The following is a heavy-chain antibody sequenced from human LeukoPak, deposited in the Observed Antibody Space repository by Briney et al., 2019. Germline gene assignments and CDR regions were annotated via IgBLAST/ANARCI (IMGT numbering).Heavy chain of an antibody. J-gene: IGHJ4*02. CDR3: ARCPYSSGCPDY. Sequence: SETLSLTGAVYGGSFSGYYWSWIRQPPGKGLEWIGEINHSGSTNYNPSLKSRVTISVDTSKNQFSLKLSSVTAADTAVYYCARCPYSSGCPDYWGQGTLVTVSS. CDR2: INHSGST. V-gene: IGHV4-34*01. CDR1: GGSFSGYY. D-gene: IGHD6-19*01.